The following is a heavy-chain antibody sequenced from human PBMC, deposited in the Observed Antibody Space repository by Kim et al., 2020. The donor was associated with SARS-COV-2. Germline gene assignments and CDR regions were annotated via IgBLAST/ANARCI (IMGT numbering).Heavy chain of an antibody. CDR3: ARDLLKNGSTCNFFDY. J-gene: IGHJ4*01. Sequence: GGSLRLSCAASGFTFSNYALHWVRQAPGKGLEWVSVISYDGSKKYYADSVKGRFTISRDNSKNTLYLQMNSLRTEDTAVYYCARDLLKNGSTCNFFDYWG. CDR1: GFTFSNYA. V-gene: IGHV3-30*04. D-gene: IGHD2-15*01. CDR2: ISYDGSKK.